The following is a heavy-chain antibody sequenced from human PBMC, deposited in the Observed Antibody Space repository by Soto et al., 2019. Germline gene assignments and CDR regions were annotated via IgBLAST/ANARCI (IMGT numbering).Heavy chain of an antibody. CDR3: SREYYSSGTH. CDR1: GFTFSTYW. CDR2: ISESGDIT. Sequence: EVQLVESGGDLVQPGGSLRLSCAASGFTFSTYWMQWVRQVPGEGLVWVSSISESGDITVYADSVKGRFTISRDNAKNTLYLQMDGLRVEDTAIYYCSREYYSSGTHWGRGTLVTVST. J-gene: IGHJ1*01. V-gene: IGHV3-74*01. D-gene: IGHD3-10*01.